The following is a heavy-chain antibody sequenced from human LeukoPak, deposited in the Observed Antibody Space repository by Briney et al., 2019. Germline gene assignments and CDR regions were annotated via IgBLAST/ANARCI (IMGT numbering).Heavy chain of an antibody. V-gene: IGHV3-7*01. CDR2: IKQDGSEK. D-gene: IGHD6-13*01. Sequence: GGSLRLSCAASGFTFSSYWMSWVRQAPGKGLEWVANIKQDGSEKYYVDSVKGRFTISRDNGKNSLYLQMNSLRVEDTAVYYCARSGTGVAAADTNWFDPWGQGTLVTVSS. CDR3: ARSGTGVAAADTNWFDP. J-gene: IGHJ5*02. CDR1: GFTFSSYW.